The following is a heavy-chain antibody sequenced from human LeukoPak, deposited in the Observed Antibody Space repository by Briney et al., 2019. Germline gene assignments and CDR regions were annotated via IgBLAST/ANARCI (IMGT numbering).Heavy chain of an antibody. D-gene: IGHD3-16*02. Sequence: PSQTLSLTCTASGGSIGTSAYYWNWIRQHPGKGLEWIGFISDSGSTLYNPSLKSRVTISSDTSKDQFSLKLTSVTAADMAVYYCARGRYSYGWNDSWGQGTLVIVSS. CDR3: ARGRYSYGWNDS. J-gene: IGHJ5*01. CDR1: GGSIGTSAYY. CDR2: ISDSGST. V-gene: IGHV4-31*03.